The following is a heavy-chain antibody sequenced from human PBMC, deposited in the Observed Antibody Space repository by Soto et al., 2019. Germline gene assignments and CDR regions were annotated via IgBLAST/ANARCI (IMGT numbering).Heavy chain of an antibody. CDR3: TRGPRSTSTGTGAF. CDR1: GFTFSMYW. CDR2: INDDGIST. V-gene: IGHV3-74*01. D-gene: IGHD1-1*01. Sequence: LRLSCAASGFTFSMYWMHWVRQVPGKGPEWVSRINDDGISTNYADSVKGRFTISRDNAKNTLYLQMNALRVEDTAVYYCTRGPRSTSTGTGAFWGQGTLVTVS. J-gene: IGHJ4*02.